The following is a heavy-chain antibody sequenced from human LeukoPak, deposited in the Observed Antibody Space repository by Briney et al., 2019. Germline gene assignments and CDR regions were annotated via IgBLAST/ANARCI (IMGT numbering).Heavy chain of an antibody. CDR3: ARVKLVTMIATRAFDI. J-gene: IGHJ3*02. Sequence: ASVTVSCKASGYTFTGYYMHWVRQAPGQGLEWMGWINPNSGGTNYAQKFQGRVTMTRDTSISTAYMELSRLRSDDTAVYYCARVKLVTMIATRAFDIWGQGTMVTVSS. CDR2: INPNSGGT. CDR1: GYTFTGYY. D-gene: IGHD3-22*01. V-gene: IGHV1-2*02.